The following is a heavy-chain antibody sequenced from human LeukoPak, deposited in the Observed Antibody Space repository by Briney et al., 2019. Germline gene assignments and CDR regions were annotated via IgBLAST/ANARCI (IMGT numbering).Heavy chain of an antibody. CDR1: GYTFTSYG. D-gene: IGHD2-15*01. V-gene: IGHV1-18*01. J-gene: IGHJ4*02. CDR2: ISAYNGNT. CDR3: ARDGVRYCSGGSCPRYFDY. Sequence: ASVTVSCTASGYTFTSYGISWVRQAPGQGLEWMGWISAYNGNTNYAQKLQGKVTMTTDTSTSTAYMELRSLRSDDTAVYYCARDGVRYCSGGSCPRYFDYWGQGTLVTVSS.